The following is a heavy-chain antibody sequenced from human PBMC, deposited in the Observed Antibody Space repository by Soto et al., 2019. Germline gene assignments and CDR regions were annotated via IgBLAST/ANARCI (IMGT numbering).Heavy chain of an antibody. CDR2: IYYTGST. Sequence: SETLSLTCSVSGASIRSGGYYWSWLRQSPGKGLEWIGHIYYTGSTFYSPSLKSRLTISLDTSKNQFSLGLRSVTAADTAMYYCARIEMASIKWGRGTLVTVSS. V-gene: IGHV4-31*03. CDR1: GASIRSGGYY. J-gene: IGHJ4*02. CDR3: ARIEMASIK.